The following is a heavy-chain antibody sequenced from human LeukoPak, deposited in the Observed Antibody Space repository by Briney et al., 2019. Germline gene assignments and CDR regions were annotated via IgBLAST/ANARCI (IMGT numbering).Heavy chain of an antibody. CDR2: IHSIGGT. D-gene: IGHD3-10*01. Sequence: SETLSLTCTVSGGSISDYYWTWIRQPPEKGLEWIGYIHSIGGTNYNPSLKSRVTISVDTSKNQFSLKLSSVTAADTAFYYCARGHDYYYSGRQSWFDPWGQGTLVTVSS. V-gene: IGHV4-59*01. CDR1: GGSISDYY. CDR3: ARGHDYYYSGRQSWFDP. J-gene: IGHJ5*02.